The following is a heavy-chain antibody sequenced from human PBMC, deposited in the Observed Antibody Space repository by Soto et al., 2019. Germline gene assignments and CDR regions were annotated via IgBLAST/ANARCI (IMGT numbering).Heavy chain of an antibody. J-gene: IGHJ4*02. Sequence: QVQLQESGPGLVKPSETLTLTCNVSGASINTYYWSWIRQPPQKGLEWIGYIFHRGSTTYNPSLNSRVTISIDASKKYFSLRLNSVTAADTAVYYFARVRKSRDIDYWGQGIRVTVSS. V-gene: IGHV4-59*12. CDR1: GASINTYY. D-gene: IGHD2-2*01. CDR3: ARVRKSRDIDY. CDR2: IFHRGST.